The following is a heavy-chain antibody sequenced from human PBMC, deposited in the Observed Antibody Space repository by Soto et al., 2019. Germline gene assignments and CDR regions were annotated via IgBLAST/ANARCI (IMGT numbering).Heavy chain of an antibody. J-gene: IGHJ4*02. CDR1: GGSISRYY. V-gene: IGHV4-59*01. CDR3: ARDHLRYFDWLY. Sequence: PSETLSLTCTVSGGSISRYYWSWIRQPPGKGLEWIGYIYYSGSTNYNPSLKSRVTISVDTSKNQFSLKLSSVTAADTAVYYCARDHLRYFDWLYWGQGTLVTVSS. D-gene: IGHD3-9*01. CDR2: IYYSGST.